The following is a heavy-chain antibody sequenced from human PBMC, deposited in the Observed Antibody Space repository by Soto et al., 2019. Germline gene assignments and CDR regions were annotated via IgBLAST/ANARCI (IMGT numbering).Heavy chain of an antibody. CDR3: ARDQGDYYESSGYCVT. D-gene: IGHD3-22*01. Sequence: QVQLVESGGGVVQPGRSLRLSCAASGFTFSSYAMHWVRQAPGKGLEWVAVISYDGSNKYYADSVKGRFTISRDNSKNTLYLQMNSLRAEDTAVYYCARDQGDYYESSGYCVTWGQGTLVTVSS. CDR1: GFTFSSYA. J-gene: IGHJ5*02. V-gene: IGHV3-30-3*01. CDR2: ISYDGSNK.